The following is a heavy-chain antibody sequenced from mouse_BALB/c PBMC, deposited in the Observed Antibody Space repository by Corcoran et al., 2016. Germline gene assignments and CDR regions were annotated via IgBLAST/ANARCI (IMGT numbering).Heavy chain of an antibody. CDR1: GFDFSRYW. V-gene: IGHV4-1*02. CDR3: ARERGPYDAFAY. CDR2: INPDSSTI. Sequence: EVKLLESGGGLVQPGGSLKLSCAASGFDFSRYWMSWVRQAPGKGLEWIGEINPDSSTINYTPSLKDKFIISRDNAKNTRYLQMSKVRSEDTALYYCARERGPYDAFAYWGQGTLVTVSA. D-gene: IGHD2-14*01. J-gene: IGHJ3*01.